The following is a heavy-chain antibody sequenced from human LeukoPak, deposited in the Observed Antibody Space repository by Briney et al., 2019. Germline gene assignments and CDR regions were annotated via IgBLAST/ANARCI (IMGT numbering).Heavy chain of an antibody. CDR2: ISSSGSTI. V-gene: IGHV3-11*04. D-gene: IGHD3-3*01. CDR3: ARDRRITIFGVAGFDL. J-gene: IGHJ5*02. CDR1: GFTFSDYY. Sequence: GGSLRLSCAASGFTFSDYYMSWIRQAPGKGLEWVSYISSSGSTIYYADSVKGRFTISRDNAKNSLYLQMNSLRAEDTAVYYCARDRRITIFGVAGFDLWGQGTLVTVSS.